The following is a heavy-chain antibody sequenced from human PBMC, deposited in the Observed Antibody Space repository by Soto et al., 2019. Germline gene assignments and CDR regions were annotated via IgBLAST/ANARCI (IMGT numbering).Heavy chain of an antibody. CDR3: ARDTETLGPRANDALDI. V-gene: IGHV1-3*01. CDR1: GYTFSTYT. J-gene: IGHJ3*02. Sequence: ASVKVSCKAAGYTFSTYTMNWVRQAPGQSLEWMGWINAGSGNTKYSQNFQGRVSITRDTSASTVYMELTGLKSEDTAMYYCARDTETLGPRANDALDIWGQGTMVTVSS. D-gene: IGHD3-3*02. CDR2: INAGSGNT.